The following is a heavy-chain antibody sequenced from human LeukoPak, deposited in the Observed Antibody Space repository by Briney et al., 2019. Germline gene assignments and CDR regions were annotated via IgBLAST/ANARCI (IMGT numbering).Heavy chain of an antibody. V-gene: IGHV4-59*07. CDR2: IYYTGNT. J-gene: IGHJ4*02. D-gene: IGHD3-10*01. Sequence: SDTLSLTCTVSGGSITTYFWSWIRQPPGKGLECIGYIYYTGNTNYSPSLRNRVTISVDTSKNQFSLKLNSVTAADTALHFCAGARGGAYGFAFDSWGQGTLVTVSS. CDR3: AGARGGAYGFAFDS. CDR1: GGSITTYF.